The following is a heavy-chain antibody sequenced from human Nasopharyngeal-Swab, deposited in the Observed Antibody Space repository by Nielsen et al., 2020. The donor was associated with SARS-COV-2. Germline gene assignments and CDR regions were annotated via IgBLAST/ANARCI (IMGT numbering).Heavy chain of an antibody. CDR1: GFTLSRHW. CDR2: VKSDGSIT. J-gene: IGHJ3*02. Sequence: GGSLRLSCAASGFTLSRHWMHWVRQESGKALVWVSCVKSDGSITHYADSVKGRFTTSRDNAKNTLYLQMNSLRAEDTAVYYCVREGDAFDIWGQGTTVTVSS. V-gene: IGHV3-74*01. CDR3: VREGDAFDI.